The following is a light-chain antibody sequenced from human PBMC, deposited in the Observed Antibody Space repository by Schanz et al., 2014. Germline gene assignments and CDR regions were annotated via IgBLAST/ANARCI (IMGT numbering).Light chain of an antibody. CDR3: SSYTSSSTVWV. CDR1: SSDVGGYNY. J-gene: IGLJ3*02. CDR2: DVS. V-gene: IGLV2-14*01. Sequence: QSVLTQPASVSGSPGQSITISCSGTSSDVGGYNYVSWYQQHPGKAPKLMIYDVSNRPSGVSNRFSGSKSGNTASLTISGLQAEDEADYYCSSYTSSSTVWVFGGGTKLTVL.